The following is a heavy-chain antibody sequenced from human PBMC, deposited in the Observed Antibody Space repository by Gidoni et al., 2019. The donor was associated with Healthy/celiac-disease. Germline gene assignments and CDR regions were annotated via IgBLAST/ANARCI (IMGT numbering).Heavy chain of an antibody. CDR1: GYTFTSYG. Sequence: GYTFTSYGISWVRQAPGQGLEWMGWISAYNGNTNYAQKLQGRVTMTTDTSTSTAYMELRSLRSDDTAVYYCARDQDYSNSQSYYYYGMDVWGQGTTVTVSS. J-gene: IGHJ6*02. CDR2: ISAYNGNT. D-gene: IGHD4-4*01. CDR3: ARDQDYSNSQSYYYYGMDV. V-gene: IGHV1-18*01.